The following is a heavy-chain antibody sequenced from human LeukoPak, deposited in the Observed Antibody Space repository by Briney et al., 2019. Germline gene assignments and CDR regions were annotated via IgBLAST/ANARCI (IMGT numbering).Heavy chain of an antibody. Sequence: GASEKVSCKASVYTFTSYGISWVRQAPGQGLEWMGWITAYNGNTNYAQKLQGRVTMTTDTPTSTAYMELRSLRSDDTAVYYCAREKTYYDFWSGIYYYYYYMDVWGKGTTVTVSS. CDR2: ITAYNGNT. D-gene: IGHD3-3*01. V-gene: IGHV1-18*01. CDR1: VYTFTSYG. CDR3: AREKTYYDFWSGIYYYYYYMDV. J-gene: IGHJ6*03.